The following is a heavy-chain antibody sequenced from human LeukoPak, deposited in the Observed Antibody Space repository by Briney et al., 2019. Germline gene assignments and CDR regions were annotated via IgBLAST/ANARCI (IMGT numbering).Heavy chain of an antibody. J-gene: IGHJ3*02. D-gene: IGHD2-2*01. CDR1: GGPITTSSYH. CDR3: ARSGPPAGRPDAFDI. V-gene: IGHV4-39*07. CDR2: IYYSGST. Sequence: SETLSLTCTVSGGPITTSSYHWGWIRQPPGKGLEYIGTIYYSGSTYYNPSLRSRVTVSLDTSKNQFSLKLRSATAADTAVYYCARSGPPAGRPDAFDIWGQGTMVTVSS.